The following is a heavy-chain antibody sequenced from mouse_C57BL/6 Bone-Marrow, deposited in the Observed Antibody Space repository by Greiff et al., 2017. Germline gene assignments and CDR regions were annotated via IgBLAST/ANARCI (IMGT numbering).Heavy chain of an antibody. CDR3: ARQTPFYYGYDCYAMDY. CDR1: GFTFSDYY. V-gene: IGHV5-12*01. Sequence: EVKLMESGGGLVQPGGSLKLSCAASGFTFSDYYMYWVRQTPEQRLEWVAYISNGGGSTYYPDTVKGRFTISRNNAKNTLYLQMSRLKSEDTARYYCARQTPFYYGYDCYAMDYWGQGTSVTVSS. J-gene: IGHJ4*01. CDR2: ISNGGGST. D-gene: IGHD2-2*01.